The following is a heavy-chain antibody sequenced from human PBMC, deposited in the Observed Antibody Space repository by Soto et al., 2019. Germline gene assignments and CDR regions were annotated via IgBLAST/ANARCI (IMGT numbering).Heavy chain of an antibody. D-gene: IGHD6-19*01. Sequence: SVKVSCKASGGTFSSYAISWVRQAPGQGLEWMGGIIPIFGTANYAQKFQGRVTITADESTSTAYMELSSLRSEDTAVYYCASSHWTPTGYSSGRYLHYWGQGTLVTVSS. CDR3: ASSHWTPTGYSSGRYLHY. CDR2: IIPIFGTA. V-gene: IGHV1-69*13. CDR1: GGTFSSYA. J-gene: IGHJ4*02.